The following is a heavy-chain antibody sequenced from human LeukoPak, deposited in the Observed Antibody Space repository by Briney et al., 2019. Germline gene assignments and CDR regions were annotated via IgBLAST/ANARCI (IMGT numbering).Heavy chain of an antibody. CDR3: ASAKHYYDSSGYYGAHYYYYMDV. CDR2: ISSSSSTI. CDR1: GFTFSSYS. Sequence: GGSLRLSCAASGFTFSSYSMNWVRQAPGKGLEWVSYISSSSSTIYYADSVKGRFTISRDNAKNSLYLQMNSLGAEDTAVYYCASAKHYYDSSGYYGAHYYYYMDVWGKGTTVTVSS. V-gene: IGHV3-48*01. D-gene: IGHD3-22*01. J-gene: IGHJ6*03.